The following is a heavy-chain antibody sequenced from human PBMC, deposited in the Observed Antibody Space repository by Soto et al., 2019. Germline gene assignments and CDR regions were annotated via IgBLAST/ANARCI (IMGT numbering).Heavy chain of an antibody. V-gene: IGHV3-30*18. CDR3: AKDIVMYCGGDCYSDY. CDR2: ISYDGSNK. Sequence: GGSLRPSCAASGFTFSSYGMHLVRQAPGKGLEWVAVISYDGSNKYYADSVKGRFTISRDNSKNTLYLQMNSLRAEDTAVYYCAKDIVMYCGGDCYSDYWGQGTLVTVSS. D-gene: IGHD2-21*02. J-gene: IGHJ4*02. CDR1: GFTFSSYG.